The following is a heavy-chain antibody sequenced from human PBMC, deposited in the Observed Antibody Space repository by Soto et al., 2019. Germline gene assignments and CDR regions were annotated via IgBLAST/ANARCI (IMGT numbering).Heavy chain of an antibody. D-gene: IGHD2-2*03. V-gene: IGHV4-30-4*01. Sequence: SETLSLTCTVSGGSISSGDYYWSCIRQPPGKGLEWIGYIYYSENTYYNPSLLSRVTISVDTSKNEFSLRLGSVTAADTAVYYCARLNGYCISTNCHGYYGMDVWGQGTTVTVSS. CDR1: GGSISSGDYY. CDR3: ARLNGYCISTNCHGYYGMDV. CDR2: IYYSENT. J-gene: IGHJ6*02.